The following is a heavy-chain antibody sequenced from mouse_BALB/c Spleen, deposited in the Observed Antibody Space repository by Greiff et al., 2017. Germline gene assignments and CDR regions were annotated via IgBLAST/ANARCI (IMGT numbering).Heavy chain of an antibody. V-gene: IGHV5-6-3*01. Sequence: VQLKESGGGLVQPGGSLKLSCAASGFTFSSYGMSWVRQTPDKRLELVATISSNGGSTYYPDSVKGRFTISRDNAKNTLYLQMSSLKSEDTAMYYCSRERWLLRYFDYWGQGTTLTVSS. J-gene: IGHJ2*01. CDR1: GFTFSSYG. D-gene: IGHD2-3*01. CDR3: SRERWLLRYFDY. CDR2: ISSNGGST.